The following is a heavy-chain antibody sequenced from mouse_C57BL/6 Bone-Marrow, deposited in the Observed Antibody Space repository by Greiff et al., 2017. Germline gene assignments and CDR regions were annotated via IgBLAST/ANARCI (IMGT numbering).Heavy chain of an antibody. CDR1: GYSFTGYY. J-gene: IGHJ4*01. V-gene: IGHV1-42*01. CDR3: ARYCMDY. Sequence: VQLQQSGPELVKPGASVKISCKASGYSFTGYYMNWVKQSPEKSLEWIGEINPSTGGTTYNQKFKAKATLTVDKSSSTAYMQLKSLTSEDSAVYYCARYCMDYWGQGTSVTVSS. CDR2: INPSTGGT.